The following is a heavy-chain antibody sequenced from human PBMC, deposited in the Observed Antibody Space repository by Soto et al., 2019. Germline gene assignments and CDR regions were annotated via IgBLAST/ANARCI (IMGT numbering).Heavy chain of an antibody. V-gene: IGHV1-69*13. CDR3: ARRKIDTLSPPDY. J-gene: IGHJ4*02. Sequence: SVKVSCKASGGTFSSYAISWVRQAPGQELEWMGGIIPIFGTANYAQKFQGRVTITADESTSTAYMELSSLRSEDTAVYYCARRKIDTLSPPDYWGQGTLVTVSS. CDR2: IIPIFGTA. CDR1: GGTFSSYA. D-gene: IGHD2-2*02.